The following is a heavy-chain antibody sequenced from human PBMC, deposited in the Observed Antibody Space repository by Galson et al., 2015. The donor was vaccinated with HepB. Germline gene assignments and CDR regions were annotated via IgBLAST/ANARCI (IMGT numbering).Heavy chain of an antibody. CDR3: ARDAGRAMTVSDY. Sequence: SLRLSCAASGFTFSNYGMHWVRQAPGKGLEWVAVTWHDGSDKYYADSVKGRFTISRDNSKNTLYLQMNSLRVEDTAVYYCARDAGRAMTVSDYWGQGTLVTVSS. CDR2: TWHDGSDK. J-gene: IGHJ4*02. CDR1: GFTFSNYG. D-gene: IGHD4-17*01. V-gene: IGHV3-33*01.